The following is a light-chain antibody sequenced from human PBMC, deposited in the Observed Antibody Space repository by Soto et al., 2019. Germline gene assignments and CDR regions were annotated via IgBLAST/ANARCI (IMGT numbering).Light chain of an antibody. CDR2: LGS. J-gene: IGKJ2*01. CDR3: LQALQTTPT. CDR1: QSLLHFNGYKF. Sequence: IVMTQSPLSLPVTPGEPASISCRSSQSLLHFNGYKFLNWYLQKPGQSPQLLIYLGSNRASGVPDRFSGSGSGTDFTLKISRVEAEDVGVYYCLQALQTTPTFGQGTKLEIK. V-gene: IGKV2-28*01.